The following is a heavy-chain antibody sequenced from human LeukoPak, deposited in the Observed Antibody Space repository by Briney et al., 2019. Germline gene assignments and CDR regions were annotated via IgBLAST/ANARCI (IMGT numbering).Heavy chain of an antibody. V-gene: IGHV3-7*01. Sequence: GGSLRLSCAASGFTFSSYAMSWVRQAPGKGLEWVANIRHDGSEKYYVDSVKGRFTISRDNAKDSLYLQMDSLRVEDTAVYYCARGGSRQYNFWGQGTLVTVSS. CDR1: GFTFSSYA. J-gene: IGHJ4*02. CDR3: ARGGSRQYNF. D-gene: IGHD5-18*01. CDR2: IRHDGSEK.